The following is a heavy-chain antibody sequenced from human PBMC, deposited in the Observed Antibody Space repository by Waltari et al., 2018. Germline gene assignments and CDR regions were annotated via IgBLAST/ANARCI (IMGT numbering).Heavy chain of an antibody. D-gene: IGHD2-15*01. V-gene: IGHV1-69*12. CDR1: GGTFRSYA. Sequence: QVQLVQSGAEVKKPGSSVKVSCKASGGTFRSYAISWVRQAPGQRLEWMGGIIPIFGTANYAQKFQGRVTITADESTSTAYMELSSLRSEDTAVYYCASVGYCSGGSCYSENYYYYYMDVWGKGTTVTISS. J-gene: IGHJ6*03. CDR2: IIPIFGTA. CDR3: ASVGYCSGGSCYSENYYYYYMDV.